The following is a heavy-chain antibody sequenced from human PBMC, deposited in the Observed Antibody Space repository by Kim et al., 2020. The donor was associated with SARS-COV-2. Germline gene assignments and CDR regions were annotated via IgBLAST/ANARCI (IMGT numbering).Heavy chain of an antibody. CDR3: ARAHDGSYYYYGMDV. J-gene: IGHJ6*02. D-gene: IGHD3-3*01. Sequence: ADSVKGRFTISRDNSKNTLYLQMNSLRGEDTAVYYCARAHDGSYYYYGMDVWGQGTTVTVSS. V-gene: IGHV3-30*01.